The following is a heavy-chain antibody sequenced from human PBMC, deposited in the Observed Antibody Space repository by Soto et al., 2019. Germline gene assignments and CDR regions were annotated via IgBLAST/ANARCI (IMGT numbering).Heavy chain of an antibody. D-gene: IGHD2-15*01. CDR3: ARDSVGGSFFGY. V-gene: IGHV1-18*01. CDR2: INGYNGNT. Sequence: QVQLVQSGAEVKKPGASVKVSCKASGYTFTSYGISWVRQAPGQGLEWMGWINGYNGNTNYAQKLQGRVTMTTDTSHRPGHMGVRRPRSGGPAVFFWARDSVGGSFFGYWGQGTL. J-gene: IGHJ4*01. CDR1: GYTFTSYG.